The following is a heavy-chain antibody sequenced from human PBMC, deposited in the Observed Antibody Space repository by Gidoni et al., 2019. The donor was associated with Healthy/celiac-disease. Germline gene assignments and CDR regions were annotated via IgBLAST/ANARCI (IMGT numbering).Heavy chain of an antibody. D-gene: IGHD3-3*01. CDR2: ISYDGSNK. J-gene: IGHJ5*02. V-gene: IGHV3-30-3*01. CDR3: AVEREYYDFWSGYYRDNWFDP. CDR1: GFAFSRHA. Sequence: QVQLVESGGGVVQPGRSLRLSCAASGFAFSRHALHWVRQAPGQGVAWVAVISYDGSNKYYADSVKGRFTISRDNSKNTLYLQMNSLRAEDTAVYYCAVEREYYDFWSGYYRDNWFDPWGQGTLVTVSS.